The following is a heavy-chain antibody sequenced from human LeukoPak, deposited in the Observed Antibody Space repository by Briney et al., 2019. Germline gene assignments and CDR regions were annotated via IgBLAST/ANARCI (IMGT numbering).Heavy chain of an antibody. V-gene: IGHV3-66*02. J-gene: IGHJ3*01. CDR1: GSTVKRNY. CDR3: ARLDDSNSRRPENDASDV. Sequence: GGSLRLSCAVSGSTVKRNYMSLARQAPGKGLEWVSVIYSGGDTYYADSVKGRFTISRDNSKNTVYLQMNNLRPEDTAVYYCARLDDSNSRRPENDASDVWGQGTTATVSS. D-gene: IGHD3-22*01. CDR2: IYSGGDT.